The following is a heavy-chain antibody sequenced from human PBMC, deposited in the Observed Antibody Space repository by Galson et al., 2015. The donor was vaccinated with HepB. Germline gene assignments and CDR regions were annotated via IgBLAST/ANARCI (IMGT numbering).Heavy chain of an antibody. Sequence: SLRLSCAASGFTFSSYAMHWVRQAPGKGLEWVAVISYDGSNKYYADSVKGRFTISRDNSKNTLYLQMNSLRAEDTAVYYCARDAMAYPSFDYWGQGTLVTVSS. D-gene: IGHD2-2*01. CDR3: ARDAMAYPSFDY. CDR1: GFTFSSYA. CDR2: ISYDGSNK. V-gene: IGHV3-30-3*01. J-gene: IGHJ4*02.